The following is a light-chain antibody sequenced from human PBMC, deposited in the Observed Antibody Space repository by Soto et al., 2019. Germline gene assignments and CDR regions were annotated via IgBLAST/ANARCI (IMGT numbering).Light chain of an antibody. J-gene: IGKJ1*01. CDR2: GAS. V-gene: IGKV3-20*01. Sequence: IVLTQSAGTLSLSPGETATLSCRASQSVSSSYLAWYQQKPGQAPRLLIYGASSRATGIPDRFSGSGSGTDFTLTISRLEPEDFAVYYCQQYGSSPWPFGQGTKVDIK. CDR1: QSVSSSY. CDR3: QQYGSSPWP.